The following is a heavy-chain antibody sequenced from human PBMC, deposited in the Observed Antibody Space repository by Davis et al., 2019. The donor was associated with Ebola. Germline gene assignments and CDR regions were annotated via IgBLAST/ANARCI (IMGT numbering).Heavy chain of an antibody. Sequence: PGGSLRLSCAASGFTFSSYAMSWVRQAPGKGLEWVSAISGSGGSTYYADSVKGRFTIPRDNSKNTLYLQMNSLRAEDTAVYYCAKEIVDTAMAFYYYGMDVWGQGTTVTVSS. CDR2: ISGSGGST. J-gene: IGHJ6*02. CDR1: GFTFSSYA. D-gene: IGHD5-18*01. CDR3: AKEIVDTAMAFYYYGMDV. V-gene: IGHV3-23*01.